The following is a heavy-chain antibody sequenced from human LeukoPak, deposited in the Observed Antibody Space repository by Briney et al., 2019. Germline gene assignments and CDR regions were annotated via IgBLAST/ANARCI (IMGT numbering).Heavy chain of an antibody. J-gene: IGHJ6*02. CDR3: AKQIGFGYNWNDGGASDV. D-gene: IGHD1-1*01. V-gene: IGHV3-30*02. Sequence: GGSLRLSCAASGFTFNTYGIHWVRQAPGKGLEWVAFIRYDGSNKYYADSVKGRFTISRDNSKNTLFLQMNSLRAEDTAVYYCAKQIGFGYNWNDGGASDVWGQGTTVTVSS. CDR1: GFTFNTYG. CDR2: IRYDGSNK.